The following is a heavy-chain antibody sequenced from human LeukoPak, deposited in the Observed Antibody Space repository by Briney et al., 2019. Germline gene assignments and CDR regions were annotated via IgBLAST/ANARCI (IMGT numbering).Heavy chain of an antibody. J-gene: IGHJ5*02. CDR2: INPNSGGT. Sequence: ASVKVSCKASGYTFTGYYMHWVRQAPGQGLEWMGWINPNSGGTNYAQKFQGRVTMTTDTPTSTAYMELRSLRSDDTAVYYCARGDVVVSAAVRFDPWGQGTLVTVSS. CDR1: GYTFTGYY. D-gene: IGHD2-2*01. CDR3: ARGDVVVSAAVRFDP. V-gene: IGHV1-2*02.